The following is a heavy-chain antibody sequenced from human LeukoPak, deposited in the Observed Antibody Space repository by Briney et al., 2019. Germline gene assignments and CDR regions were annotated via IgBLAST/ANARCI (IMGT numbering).Heavy chain of an antibody. CDR3: ARDYPPGDSGYDWVTDWYFDL. CDR2: ISSSSTYI. V-gene: IGHV3-21*01. CDR1: GFTFSSYI. D-gene: IGHD5-12*01. J-gene: IGHJ2*01. Sequence: GGSLRLSCAASGFTFSSYIMNWVRQAPGKGLEWVSSISSSSTYIYYADSVKGRFTISRDNAKNSLYLQMNSLRAEDTAVYYCARDYPPGDSGYDWVTDWYFDLWGHGTLVTVSS.